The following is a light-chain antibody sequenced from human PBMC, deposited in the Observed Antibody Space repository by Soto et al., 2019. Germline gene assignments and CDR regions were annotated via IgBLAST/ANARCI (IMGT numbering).Light chain of an antibody. J-gene: IGKJ3*01. CDR3: QQYYSTPFT. V-gene: IGKV4-1*01. CDR2: WAS. Sequence: DIVMTQSPDSLAVSLGERATIYCKSSQSVLHSSNNKDYLAWYQQKPGQSPKLLIYWASTRESGVPDRFSGSGSETEFTLTISSLQAEDVDVYYCQQYYSTPFTLGPGTKVDIK. CDR1: QSVLHSSNNKDY.